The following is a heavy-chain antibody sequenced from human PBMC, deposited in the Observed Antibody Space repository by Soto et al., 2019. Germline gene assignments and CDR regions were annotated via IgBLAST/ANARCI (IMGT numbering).Heavy chain of an antibody. Sequence: QVQLVESGGGVVQPGRSLRLSCAASGFTFSSYAMHWVRQAPGKGLEWVAVISYDGSNKYYADSVKGRFTISRDNSKKTLYLQMNSLRAEDTAVYYCAREGNVDTAMVTEYYFDYWGQGTLVTVSS. CDR2: ISYDGSNK. V-gene: IGHV3-30-3*01. D-gene: IGHD5-18*01. CDR3: AREGNVDTAMVTEYYFDY. CDR1: GFTFSSYA. J-gene: IGHJ4*02.